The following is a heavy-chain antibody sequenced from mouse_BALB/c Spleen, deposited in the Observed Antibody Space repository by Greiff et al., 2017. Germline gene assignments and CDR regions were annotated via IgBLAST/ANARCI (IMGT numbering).Heavy chain of an antibody. V-gene: IGHV1-80*01. J-gene: IGHJ2*01. Sequence: VKLKESGAELVRPGSSVKISCKASGYAFSSYWMNWVKQRPGQGLEWIGQIYPGDGDTNYNGKFKGKATLTADKSSSTAYMQLSSLTSEDSAVYYCARGVATGTAYYFDYWGQGTTLTVSS. CDR2: IYPGDGDT. CDR3: ARGVATGTAYYFDY. D-gene: IGHD4-1*02. CDR1: GYAFSSYW.